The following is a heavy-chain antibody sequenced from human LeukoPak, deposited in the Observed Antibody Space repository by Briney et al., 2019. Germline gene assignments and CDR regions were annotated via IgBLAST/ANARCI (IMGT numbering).Heavy chain of an antibody. CDR2: ISSSSSYK. CDR1: GFTFSSYS. CDR3: ASEGYSSSWYPFDY. D-gene: IGHD6-13*01. V-gene: IGHV3-21*01. J-gene: IGHJ4*02. Sequence: GGSLRLSCAASGFTFSSYSMNWVRQAPGKGLEGVSSISSSSSYKHYADSVKDRLTIPRHNAKNSLYLQMNGLRAEDTAVYYGASEGYSSSWYPFDYWGQGTLVTVSS.